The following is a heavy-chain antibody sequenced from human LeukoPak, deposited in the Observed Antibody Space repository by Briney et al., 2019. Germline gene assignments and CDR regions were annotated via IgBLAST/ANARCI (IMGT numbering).Heavy chain of an antibody. CDR1: GGSISSYY. V-gene: IGHV4-59*12. Sequence: PSETLSLTCTVSGGSISSYYWSWIRQAPGKGLEWIGYIYYSGSTNYNPSLKSRVTISVDTSNTQSSLNLSSVTAADTAVYYCARVDRYLRSWFDPWGQGTLVTVSS. CDR2: IYYSGST. D-gene: IGHD3-16*02. CDR3: ARVDRYLRSWFDP. J-gene: IGHJ5*02.